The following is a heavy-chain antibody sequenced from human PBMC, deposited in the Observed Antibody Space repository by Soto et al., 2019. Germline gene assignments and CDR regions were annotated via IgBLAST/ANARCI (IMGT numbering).Heavy chain of an antibody. D-gene: IGHD3-3*01. Sequence: QVQLVQSGAEVKKPGASVKVSCKASGYTFTGYYMHWVRQAPGQGLEWMGWINPNSGGTNYAQKFQGRVTMTRDTSISTAYMELSRLRSDDTAVYYCARGNYDFWSGYLRDYYYGMDVWGQGTTVTVSS. J-gene: IGHJ6*02. V-gene: IGHV1-2*02. CDR3: ARGNYDFWSGYLRDYYYGMDV. CDR1: GYTFTGYY. CDR2: INPNSGGT.